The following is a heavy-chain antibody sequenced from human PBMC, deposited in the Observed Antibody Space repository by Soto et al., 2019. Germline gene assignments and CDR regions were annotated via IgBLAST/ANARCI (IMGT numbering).Heavy chain of an antibody. CDR1: GFTFSNAW. CDR3: TTEQQLVQPWFDP. V-gene: IGHV3-15*01. CDR2: IKSKTDGGTT. Sequence: GGSLRLSCAASGFTFSNAWMSWVRQAPGKGLEWVGRIKSKTDGGTTDYAAPVKGRFTISRDDSKNTLYLQMNSLKTEDTAVYYCTTEQQLVQPWFDPWGQGTLVTVSS. J-gene: IGHJ5*02. D-gene: IGHD6-6*01.